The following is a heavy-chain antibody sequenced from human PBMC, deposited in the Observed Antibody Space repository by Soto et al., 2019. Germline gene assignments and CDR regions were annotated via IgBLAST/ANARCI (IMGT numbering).Heavy chain of an antibody. CDR1: GGSISSGDYF. V-gene: IGHV4-30-4*01. CDR3: ARGPTSQTYNDNRSAHQFDY. Sequence: PSETLSLTCTVSGGSISSGDYFWSWIRQPPGKGLEWIGYIYYSGSTYHDPSLKSRVTISVDTSKNQFSLKLSSVTAADTALYYCARGPTSQTYNDNRSAHQFDYWGQGTLVTVSS. CDR2: IYYSGST. J-gene: IGHJ4*02. D-gene: IGHD3-3*01.